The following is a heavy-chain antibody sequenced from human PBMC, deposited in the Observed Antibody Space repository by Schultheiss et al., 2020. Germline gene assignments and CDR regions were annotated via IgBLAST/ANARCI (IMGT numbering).Heavy chain of an antibody. J-gene: IGHJ3*02. CDR3: ARGEPLDAFDI. CDR2: MHSTGST. Sequence: SATLSLTCTVSGGSISRYYWSWIRQPPGKGLECIGYMHSTGSTNYNPSLKSRVTISVDTSKNQFSLKLSSVTAADTAVYYCARGEPLDAFDIWGQGTMVTVS. V-gene: IGHV4-59*12. D-gene: IGHD1-14*01. CDR1: GGSISRYY.